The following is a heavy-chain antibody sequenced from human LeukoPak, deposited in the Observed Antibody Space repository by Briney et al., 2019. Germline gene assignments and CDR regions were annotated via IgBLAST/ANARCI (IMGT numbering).Heavy chain of an antibody. CDR2: IKEDGSKK. V-gene: IGHV3-7*05. J-gene: IGHJ4*02. D-gene: IGHD1-26*01. CDR3: ARGSAWERGSYDY. CDR1: GFTFSSYW. Sequence: GGSLRLSCAASGFTFSSYWMTWVRQAPGKGLEWVANIKEDGSKKYYVDSVKGRFTISRDNAENSLYLQMNSLRVEDTAVYYCARGSAWERGSYDYWGQGTLVTVSS.